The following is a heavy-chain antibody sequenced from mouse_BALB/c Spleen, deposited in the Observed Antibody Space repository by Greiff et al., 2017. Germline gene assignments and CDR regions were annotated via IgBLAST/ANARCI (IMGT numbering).Heavy chain of an antibody. J-gene: IGHJ4*01. CDR3: ARGGYGGAMDY. CDR1: GFTFSSYY. Sequence: DVMLVESGGGLVKLGGSLKLSCAASGFTFSSYYMSWVRQTPEKRLELVAAINSNGGSTYYPDTVKGRFTISRDNAKNTLYLQMSSLKSEDTALYYCARGGYGGAMDYWGQGTSVTVSS. CDR2: INSNGGST. D-gene: IGHD2-10*02. V-gene: IGHV5-6-2*01.